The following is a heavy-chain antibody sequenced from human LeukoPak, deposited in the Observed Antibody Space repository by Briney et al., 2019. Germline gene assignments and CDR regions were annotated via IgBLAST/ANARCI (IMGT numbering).Heavy chain of an antibody. CDR2: TYYRSKWYN. V-gene: IGHV6-1*01. CDR1: GDSVSSSSAA. J-gene: IGHJ4*02. Sequence: SQSLSLTCAISGDSVSSSSAAWNWVRQSPSRGLEWLGRTYYRSKWYNDYAVSVKSRITINPDTSKNQFSLQLNSVTPEDTAVYYCARGSVLRSGWFFDYWGQGTLVTVSS. D-gene: IGHD6-19*01. CDR3: ARGSVLRSGWFFDY.